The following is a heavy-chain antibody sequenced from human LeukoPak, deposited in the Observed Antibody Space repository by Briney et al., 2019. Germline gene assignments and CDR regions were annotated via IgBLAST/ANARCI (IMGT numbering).Heavy chain of an antibody. CDR3: AKNCESARGVSYGMDV. J-gene: IGHJ6*02. V-gene: IGHV3-23*01. CDR1: GFAFSSYA. Sequence: GGSLRPSCAASGFAFSSYAMRWVRQAPGKGLERVSAIGSGSGGTTIYADSVKGRFTISRDNSKNTLYLQMSSLRDEDTAVYYCAKNCESARGVSYGMDVWGQGTTVTVSS. CDR2: IGSGSGGTT. D-gene: IGHD2-21*01.